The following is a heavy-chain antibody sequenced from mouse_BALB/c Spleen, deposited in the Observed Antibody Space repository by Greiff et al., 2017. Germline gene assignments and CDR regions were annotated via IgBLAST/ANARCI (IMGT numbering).Heavy chain of an antibody. CDR2: IWSGGST. Sequence: QVQLQQSGPGLVQPSQSLSITCTASGFSFTSYGVHWVRQSPGKGLEWLGVIWSGGSTDYNAAFISRLSISKDNSKSQVFFKMNSLQANDTAIYYCARGGAWFAYWGQGTLVTVSA. V-gene: IGHV2-2*02. CDR1: GFSFTSYG. CDR3: ARGGAWFAY. J-gene: IGHJ3*01.